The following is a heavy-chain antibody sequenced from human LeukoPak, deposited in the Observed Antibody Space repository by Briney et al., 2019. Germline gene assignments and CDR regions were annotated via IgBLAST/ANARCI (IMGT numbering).Heavy chain of an antibody. D-gene: IGHD3-10*01. Sequence: GGSLRLSCAASGFTFSSYAMSWVRQAPGKGLEWVSAISGSGGSTYYADSVKGRFTISRDNSKNTLYLQMNSLRAEDTAVYYCATLEGELSLNWFDPWGQGTLVTVSS. J-gene: IGHJ5*02. CDR1: GFTFSSYA. CDR3: ATLEGELSLNWFDP. V-gene: IGHV3-23*01. CDR2: ISGSGGST.